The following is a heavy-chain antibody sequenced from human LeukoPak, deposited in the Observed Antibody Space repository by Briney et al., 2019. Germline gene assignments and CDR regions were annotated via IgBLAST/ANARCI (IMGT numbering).Heavy chain of an antibody. Sequence: SETLSLTCTVSAGSINSGGYFWTWVRQHPGEGLEWIGYIWNSGNIYYNPSLSSRVIISADSAKSTFSLKLSSVTAADTAVYYCARGGCSSTSCREVYYYYYYMDVWGKGTTVTVSS. V-gene: IGHV4-31*03. D-gene: IGHD2-2*01. CDR2: IWNSGNI. CDR3: ARGGCSSTSCREVYYYYYYMDV. J-gene: IGHJ6*03. CDR1: AGSINSGGYF.